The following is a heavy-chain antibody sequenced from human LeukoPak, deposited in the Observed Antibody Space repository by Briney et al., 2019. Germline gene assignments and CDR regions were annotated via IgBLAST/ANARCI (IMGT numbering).Heavy chain of an antibody. CDR2: IYWDDDK. Sequence: SGPTLVKPTQTLTLTCTFSGFSLSTSGVGVGWIRQPPGKALEWLALIYWDDDKRYSPSLKSRLTITKDTSKNQVVLTMTNMDPVDTATYYCAHIPFYDILTGHYHFDYWGQGTLVTVSS. D-gene: IGHD3-9*01. CDR1: GFSLSTSGVG. CDR3: AHIPFYDILTGHYHFDY. V-gene: IGHV2-5*02. J-gene: IGHJ4*02.